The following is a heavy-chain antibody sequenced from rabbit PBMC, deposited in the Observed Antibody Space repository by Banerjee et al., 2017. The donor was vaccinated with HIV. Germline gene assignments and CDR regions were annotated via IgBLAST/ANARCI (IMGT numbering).Heavy chain of an antibody. J-gene: IGHJ4*01. CDR1: GFTLSSYW. CDR2: INSSSRNV. CDR3: ARDLAGVIGWNFNL. Sequence: QEQLVESGGGLVQPEGSLTLTCKASGFTLSSYWMWWVRQAPGKGLEWIGCINSSSRNVVYASWATGRFTISKTSSTTVILQMTSLTAADTATYLCARDLAGVIGWNFNLWGQGTLVTVS. V-gene: IGHV1S45*01. D-gene: IGHD4-1*01.